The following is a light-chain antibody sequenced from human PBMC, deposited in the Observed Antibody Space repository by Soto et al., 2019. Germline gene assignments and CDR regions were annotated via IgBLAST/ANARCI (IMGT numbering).Light chain of an antibody. CDR3: VTLGSNILV. Sequence: QLVLTQSSSASASLGSSVKLTCTLSSGHSSYIIAWHQQQPGKAPRYLMKLEASGSYNKGSGVPDRFSGPSTGADRYLTISGQLFEHDADCFCVTLGSNILVFGEGTK. V-gene: IGLV4-60*02. CDR1: SGHSSYI. CDR2: LEASGSY. J-gene: IGLJ2*01.